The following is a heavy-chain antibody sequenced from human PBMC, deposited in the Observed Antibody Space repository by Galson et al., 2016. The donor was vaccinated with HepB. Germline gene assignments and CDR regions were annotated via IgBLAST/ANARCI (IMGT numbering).Heavy chain of an antibody. Sequence: SLRLSCAASGFSFTTYTMNWVRQAPGKGLEWVSGIGGSGGGTHYADSVKGRFTISRDNSKNTLYLQLNSLRAEDTAICYCTKDQLIVIVPAAGNWFDPWGQGTLVTVSS. V-gene: IGHV3-23*01. CDR2: IGGSGGGT. CDR3: TKDQLIVIVPAAGNWFDP. CDR1: GFSFTTYT. D-gene: IGHD2-2*01. J-gene: IGHJ5*02.